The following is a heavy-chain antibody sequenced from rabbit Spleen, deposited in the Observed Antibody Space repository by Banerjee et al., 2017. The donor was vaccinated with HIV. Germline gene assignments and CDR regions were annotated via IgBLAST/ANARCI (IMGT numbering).Heavy chain of an antibody. Sequence: QEQLEESGGDLVKPEGSLTLTCTASGFSFSSSYYMCWVRQAPGKGLEWIASIYTGSGATYYANWAKGRFTVSKTSSTTVTLQMTSLTVADTATYFCARVSETSGWGEDLWGPGTLVTVS. CDR1: GFSFSSSYY. V-gene: IGHV1S45*01. J-gene: IGHJ6*01. CDR3: ARVSETSGWGEDL. D-gene: IGHD4-1*01. CDR2: IYTGSGAT.